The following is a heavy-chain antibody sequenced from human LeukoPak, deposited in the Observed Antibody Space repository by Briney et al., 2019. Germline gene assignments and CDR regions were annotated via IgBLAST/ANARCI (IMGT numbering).Heavy chain of an antibody. J-gene: IGHJ4*02. Sequence: PGGSLSLSCAASGFTFSSYAMSWVRQAPGKGLEWVSAISGSGGGTYYADSVKGRFTISRDNSKNTLYLQMNSLRAEDTAVYYCAKDPQYYYDSSGYSFDYWGQGTLVTVSS. V-gene: IGHV3-23*01. D-gene: IGHD3-22*01. CDR3: AKDPQYYYDSSGYSFDY. CDR2: ISGSGGGT. CDR1: GFTFSSYA.